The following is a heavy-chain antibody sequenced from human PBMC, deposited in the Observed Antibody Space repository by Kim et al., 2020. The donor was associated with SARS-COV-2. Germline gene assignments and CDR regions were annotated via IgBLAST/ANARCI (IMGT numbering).Heavy chain of an antibody. J-gene: IGHJ6*02. Sequence: GGSLRLSCAASGFTFSDNYMDWVRQAPGKGLEWVGRTRNKANSYTTEYAASVRGRFTISRDESKNSLYLQMNSLKTEDTAVYYCARGYHGMDVWGQGTTVTVSS. CDR3: ARGYHGMDV. V-gene: IGHV3-72*01. CDR2: TRNKANSYTT. CDR1: GFTFSDNY.